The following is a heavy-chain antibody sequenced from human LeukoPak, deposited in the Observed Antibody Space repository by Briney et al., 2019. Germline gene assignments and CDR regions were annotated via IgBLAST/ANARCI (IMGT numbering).Heavy chain of an antibody. J-gene: IGHJ4*02. CDR1: GGSISSYC. CDR3: ARVSSTYDSSGYRLYYFDY. Sequence: PSQTLSLTCTVSGGSISSYCWSWIRQPPGKGLEWIGYIYYSGSTNYNPSLKSRVTISVDTSKNQFSLKLSSVTAADTAVYYCARVSSTYDSSGYRLYYFDYWGQGSLVTVSS. V-gene: IGHV4-59*01. D-gene: IGHD3-22*01. CDR2: IYYSGST.